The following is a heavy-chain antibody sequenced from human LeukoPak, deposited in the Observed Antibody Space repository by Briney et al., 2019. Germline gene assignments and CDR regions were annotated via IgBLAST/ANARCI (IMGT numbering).Heavy chain of an antibody. J-gene: IGHJ4*02. D-gene: IGHD6-13*01. CDR1: GFTFSNYA. CDR2: ISYDGSNK. CDR3: AKGEWSAGTFDY. V-gene: IGHV3-30*18. Sequence: QPGRSLRLSCAASGFTFSNYAMHWVRQAPGKGLEWVAVISYDGSNKYYADSVKGRFTISRDNSKNTLYLQMNSLRAEDTAVYYCAKGEWSAGTFDYWGQGTLVTVSS.